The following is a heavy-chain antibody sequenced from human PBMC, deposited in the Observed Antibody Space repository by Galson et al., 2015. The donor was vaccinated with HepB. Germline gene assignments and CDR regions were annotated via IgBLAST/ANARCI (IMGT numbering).Heavy chain of an antibody. CDR1: GFTFTDDH. V-gene: IGHV3-11*06. CDR3: ARGSGYSSGPFDH. Sequence: SLRLSCAASGFTFTDDHMSWIRQAPGKGLEWVSSISSDNNFKYYADSVKGRVTISRDNAKNSLYLQMNSLRTEDTAVYFCARGSGYSSGPFDHWGQGTLVAVSS. CDR2: ISSDNNFK. D-gene: IGHD5-18*01. J-gene: IGHJ4*02.